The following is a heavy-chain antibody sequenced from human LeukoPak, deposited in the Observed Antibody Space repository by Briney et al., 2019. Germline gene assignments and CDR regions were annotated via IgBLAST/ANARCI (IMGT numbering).Heavy chain of an antibody. Sequence: SETLSLTCAVYGGSFSGYYWSWIRQPPGKGLEWIGEINHSGSTNYNPSLKSRVTISVDTSKNQFSLKLSSVTAADTAVYYCARRKRGHAFDIWGQGTMVTVSS. CDR2: INHSGST. V-gene: IGHV4-34*01. J-gene: IGHJ3*02. CDR3: ARRKRGHAFDI. CDR1: GGSFSGYY.